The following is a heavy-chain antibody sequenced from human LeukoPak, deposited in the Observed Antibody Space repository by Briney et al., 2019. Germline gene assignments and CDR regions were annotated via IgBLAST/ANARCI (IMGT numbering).Heavy chain of an antibody. V-gene: IGHV4-59*01. CDR3: ARIVPYNYGYVDY. J-gene: IGHJ4*02. Sequence: SETLSLTCTVSGGSISSYYWSWLRQPPGKGLEWIGYIYYSGSTNYNPSLRSRVTISVDTSKNQLSLKLSSVTAADTAVYYCARIVPYNYGYVDYWGQGTLVTVSS. D-gene: IGHD5-18*01. CDR1: GGSISSYY. CDR2: IYYSGST.